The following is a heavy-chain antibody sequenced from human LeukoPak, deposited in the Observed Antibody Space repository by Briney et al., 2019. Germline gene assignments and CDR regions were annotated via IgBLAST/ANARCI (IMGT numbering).Heavy chain of an antibody. V-gene: IGHV4-59*01. Sequence: SETLSLTCTVSGGSISSYYWNWIRQPPGKGLEWIGYIYYSGSTNYNPSLKSRVTISVDTSKNQFSLKLNSVTAADTAVYYCAGAKGGTARAYDAFDIWGQGTMVTVSS. CDR1: GGSISSYY. D-gene: IGHD1-26*01. CDR3: AGAKGGTARAYDAFDI. J-gene: IGHJ3*02. CDR2: IYYSGST.